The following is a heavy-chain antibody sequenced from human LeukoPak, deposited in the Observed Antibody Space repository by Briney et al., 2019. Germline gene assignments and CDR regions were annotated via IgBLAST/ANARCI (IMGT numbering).Heavy chain of an antibody. CDR1: GGSISNTNW. D-gene: IGHD2-8*01. CDR3: SRENGAFSPFGY. Sequence: PSETLSLTCGVSGGSISNTNWWSWVRQPPGQGLEWIGEISLTGLTHYNPSLESRVTVSLDKSKNQLSLNLTSVTAPDTAVYYCSRENGAFSPFGYWGQGILVTVLS. V-gene: IGHV4-4*02. J-gene: IGHJ4*02. CDR2: ISLTGLT.